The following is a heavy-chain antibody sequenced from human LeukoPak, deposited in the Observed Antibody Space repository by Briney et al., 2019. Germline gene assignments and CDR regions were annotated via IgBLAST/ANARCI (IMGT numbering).Heavy chain of an antibody. D-gene: IGHD2-2*01. CDR2: ISSSSSYI. J-gene: IGHJ4*02. Sequence: KAGGSLRLSCAASGFTFSSYSMNWVRQAPGKGLEWVSSISSSSSYIYYADSVKGRFTISRDNAKNSLYLQMNSLRAEDTAVYYCARDPGRYQLLLDYWGQGTLVTVSS. V-gene: IGHV3-21*01. CDR1: GFTFSSYS. CDR3: ARDPGRYQLLLDY.